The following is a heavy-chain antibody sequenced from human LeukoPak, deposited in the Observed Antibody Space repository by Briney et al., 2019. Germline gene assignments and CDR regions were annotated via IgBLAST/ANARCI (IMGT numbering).Heavy chain of an antibody. CDR2: ISTSGSYI. J-gene: IGHJ4*02. D-gene: IGHD4-17*01. CDR3: ARGSVRYGDSH. Sequence: GGSLRLSCAASGFTFSSYSMNWVRQARGKGLEWVSSISTSGSYIYYADSVKGRFTISRDNAKNSLYLQMNSLRAEDTAVYYCARGSVRYGDSHWGQGTLVTVSS. V-gene: IGHV3-21*01. CDR1: GFTFSSYS.